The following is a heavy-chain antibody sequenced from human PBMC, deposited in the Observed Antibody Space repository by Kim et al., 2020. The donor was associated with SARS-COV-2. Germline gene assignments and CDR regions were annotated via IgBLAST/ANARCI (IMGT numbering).Heavy chain of an antibody. CDR2: ISSSSSYI. J-gene: IGHJ6*02. CDR1: GFTFSSYS. V-gene: IGHV3-21*01. Sequence: GGSLRLSCAASGFTFSSYSMNWVRQAPGKGLEWVSSISSSSSYIYYADSVKGRFTISRDNAKNSLYLQMNSLRAEDTAVYYCARDPYYYDSSGYYYYYYYGMDVWGQGTTVTVSS. CDR3: ARDPYYYDSSGYYYYYYYGMDV. D-gene: IGHD3-22*01.